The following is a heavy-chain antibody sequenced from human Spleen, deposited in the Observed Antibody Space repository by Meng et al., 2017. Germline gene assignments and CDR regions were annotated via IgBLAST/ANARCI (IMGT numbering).Heavy chain of an antibody. CDR1: VAACGNTNKY. J-gene: IGHJ5*02. V-gene: IGHV4-39*07. CDR2: INSSGNT. D-gene: IGHD2-2*02. CDR3: ARDPLLYPYNWFDP. Sequence: GPGLGKPPETLSSACIVSVAACGNTNKYWVWIRQPPGKGLEWIGSINSSGNTYYTPSLKSRVTISIDTSENQFSLKLSSVTAADTDVYYCARDPLLYPYNWFDPWGQGTLVTVSS.